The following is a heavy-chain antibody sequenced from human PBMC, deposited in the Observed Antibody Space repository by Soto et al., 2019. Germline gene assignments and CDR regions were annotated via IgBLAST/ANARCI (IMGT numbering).Heavy chain of an antibody. Sequence: GGSLRLSCAASGFTFSSYSMNWVRQAPGKGLEWVSSISSSSSYIYYADSVKGRFTISRDNAKNSLYLQMNSLRAEDTAVYYCAREEDSYGQGDYWGQGTLVTVSS. CDR2: ISSSSSYI. V-gene: IGHV3-21*01. CDR3: AREEDSYGQGDY. J-gene: IGHJ4*02. CDR1: GFTFSSYS. D-gene: IGHD5-18*01.